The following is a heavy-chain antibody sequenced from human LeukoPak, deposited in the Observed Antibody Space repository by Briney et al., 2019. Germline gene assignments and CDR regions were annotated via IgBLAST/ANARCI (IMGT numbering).Heavy chain of an antibody. CDR1: GFTFSSYW. CDR3: ARDQYYYDSSGWPAFDY. V-gene: IGHV3-7*01. D-gene: IGHD3-22*01. CDR2: IKQDGSEK. Sequence: GGSLRLSCAASGFTFSSYWMSWVRLAPGKGLEWVANIKQDGSEKYYVDSVKGRFTISRDNAKNSLYLQMNSLRAEDTAVYYCARDQYYYDSSGWPAFDYWGQGTLVTVSS. J-gene: IGHJ4*02.